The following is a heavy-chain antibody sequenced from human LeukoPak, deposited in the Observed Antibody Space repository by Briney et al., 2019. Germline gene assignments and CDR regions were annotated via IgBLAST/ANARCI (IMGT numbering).Heavy chain of an antibody. Sequence: ASVKVSCKASGYTFTSYGVTWVRQAPGQGLEWMGWISPHNGNTNYAQNLQGRVTMTTDTSTSTAYMELRSLRSDDTAVYYCARALYDFWRGYYTGYYYYMDVWGKGTTVTVSS. CDR2: ISPHNGNT. CDR1: GYTFTSYG. V-gene: IGHV1-18*01. J-gene: IGHJ6*03. CDR3: ARALYDFWRGYYTGYYYYMDV. D-gene: IGHD3-3*01.